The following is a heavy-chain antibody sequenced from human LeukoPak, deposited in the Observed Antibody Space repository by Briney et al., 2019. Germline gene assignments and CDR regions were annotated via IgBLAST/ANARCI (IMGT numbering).Heavy chain of an antibody. Sequence: GGSLRLSCAASGFTFSSYWMSWVRQAPGKGLEWVSSISSSSSYIYYADSVKGRFTISRDNAKNSLYLQMNSLRVEDTAVYYCARKHSSSYYFDYWGQGTLVTVSS. V-gene: IGHV3-21*04. D-gene: IGHD6-6*01. J-gene: IGHJ4*02. CDR1: GFTFSSYW. CDR3: ARKHSSSYYFDY. CDR2: ISSSSSYI.